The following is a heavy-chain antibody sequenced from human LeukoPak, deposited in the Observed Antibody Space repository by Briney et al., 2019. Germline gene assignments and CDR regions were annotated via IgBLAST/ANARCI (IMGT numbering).Heavy chain of an antibody. CDR1: GYTFSSYA. Sequence: GGSLRLSCAASGYTFSSYAMSWVRQAPGKGLEWVSAISGSGGSTYYADSVKGRFTISRDNSKNTLYLQMNSLRAEDTAVYYCAKSDYDFWSGYYTGIPFFDYWGQGTLVTVSS. CDR2: ISGSGGST. CDR3: AKSDYDFWSGYYTGIPFFDY. J-gene: IGHJ4*02. D-gene: IGHD3-3*01. V-gene: IGHV3-23*01.